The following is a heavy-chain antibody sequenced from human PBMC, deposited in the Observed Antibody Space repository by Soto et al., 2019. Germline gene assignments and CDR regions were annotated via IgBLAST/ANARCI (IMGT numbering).Heavy chain of an antibody. CDR2: ISFDGDKK. V-gene: IGHV3-30-3*01. CDR3: AREDDYGYRYINYGLDV. CDR1: GFTFKIYA. J-gene: IGHJ6*02. Sequence: QAQLAESGGGVVQPGRSLRLSCAASGFTFKIYALHWVRQAPGKGLEWVAVISFDGDKKFYADSVKGRFTISRDNFKNTLYLQMNNLRVEDEALYVCAREDDYGYRYINYGLDVWGQGTTVTVSS. D-gene: IGHD4-17*01.